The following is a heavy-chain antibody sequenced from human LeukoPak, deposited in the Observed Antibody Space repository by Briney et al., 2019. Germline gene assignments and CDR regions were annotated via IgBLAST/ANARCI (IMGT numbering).Heavy chain of an antibody. V-gene: IGHV3-7*01. CDR3: ARSSGGPDY. Sequence: GGSLRLSCAASGFTFRSYWMSWVRQAPGKGLEWLGHINQEASRTDHVDSVKGRFTISRDNAKNSLYLQMNRLRVEDTAVYYCARSSGGPDYWGQGTLVTVSS. J-gene: IGHJ4*02. CDR1: GFTFRSYW. D-gene: IGHD3-16*01. CDR2: INQEASRT.